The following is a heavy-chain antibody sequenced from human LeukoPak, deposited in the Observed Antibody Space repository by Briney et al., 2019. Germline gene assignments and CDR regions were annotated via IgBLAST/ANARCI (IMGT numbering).Heavy chain of an antibody. CDR3: ARDSSGTGAFDY. J-gene: IGHJ4*02. CDR1: GFTFSSYG. V-gene: IGHV3-30*03. D-gene: IGHD3/OR15-3a*01. Sequence: PGGSLRLSCAASGFTFSSYGMHWVRQAPGKGLEWVAVISYDGSNKYYADSVKGRFTISRDNAKNSLYLQMNSLRAEDTAVYYCARDSSGTGAFDYWGQGTLVTVSS. CDR2: ISYDGSNK.